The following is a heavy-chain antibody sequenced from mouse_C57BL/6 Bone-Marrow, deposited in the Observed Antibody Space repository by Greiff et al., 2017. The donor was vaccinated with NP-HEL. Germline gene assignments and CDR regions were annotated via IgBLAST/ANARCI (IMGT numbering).Heavy chain of an antibody. CDR1: GYTFTSYW. CDR2: IDPSDSYT. V-gene: IGHV1-69*01. J-gene: IGHJ3*01. CDR3: ARSWPMVTTRAWFAY. Sequence: VQLQQPGAELVMPGASVKLSCKASGYTFTSYWMHWVKQRPGQGLEWIGEIDPSDSYTNYNQKFKGKSTLTVDKSSSTAYMQLSSLTSEDSAVYYCARSWPMVTTRAWFAYWGQGTLVTVSA. D-gene: IGHD2-2*01.